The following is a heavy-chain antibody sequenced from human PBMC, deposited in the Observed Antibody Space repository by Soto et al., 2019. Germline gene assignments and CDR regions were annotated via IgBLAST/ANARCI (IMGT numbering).Heavy chain of an antibody. CDR2: IIPILDLA. CDR1: GGTFSSYT. J-gene: IGHJ4*02. CDR3: ARVTMDPRGTYYFDY. Sequence: QVQLVQSGAEVKQPGSSVRVSCKASGGTFSSYTFTWVRQAPGQGLEWMGRIIPILDLANYAQKFQGRVTMTADKSPSTAYMELSSLRSEDTAVYYCARVTMDPRGTYYFDYWGQGTLVTVSS. D-gene: IGHD1-1*01. V-gene: IGHV1-69*02.